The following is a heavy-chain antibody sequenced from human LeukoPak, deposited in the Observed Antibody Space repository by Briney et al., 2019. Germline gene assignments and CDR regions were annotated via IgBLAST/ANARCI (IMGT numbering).Heavy chain of an antibody. CDR1: GGSISSGGYY. J-gene: IGHJ5*02. Sequence: PSQTLSLTCTVSGGSISSGGYYWSWIRQHXGKSLEWIGYIYYSGSTYYNPSLKSRVTISVDTSKNQFSLKLSSVTAADTAVYYCARAGQGAARSIWFDPWGQGTLVTVSS. CDR2: IYYSGST. V-gene: IGHV4-31*03. D-gene: IGHD6-6*01. CDR3: ARAGQGAARSIWFDP.